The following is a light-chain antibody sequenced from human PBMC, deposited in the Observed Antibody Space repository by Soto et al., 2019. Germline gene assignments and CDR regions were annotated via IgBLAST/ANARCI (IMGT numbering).Light chain of an antibody. CDR1: QGISSD. Sequence: DIQLTQSPSFLSASVGDRVTITCRASQGISSDLAWYQQNPGKAPKLLIYAASSLQSGVPSRFSGSGSGTDFTLTISSLQPEDFATYYCQQLHDYPITFGQGTRLEIK. CDR3: QQLHDYPIT. CDR2: AAS. J-gene: IGKJ5*01. V-gene: IGKV1-9*01.